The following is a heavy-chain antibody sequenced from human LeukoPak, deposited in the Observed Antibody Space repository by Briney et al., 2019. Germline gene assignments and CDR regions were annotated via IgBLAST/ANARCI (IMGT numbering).Heavy chain of an antibody. CDR1: GFTFSSYA. V-gene: IGHV3-23*01. J-gene: IGHJ6*02. CDR3: ARIARVGATSYYYYGMDV. Sequence: TGGSLRLSCAASGFTFSSYAMSWVRQAPGKGLEWVSAISGSGGSTYYADSVKGRFTISRDNSKNTLYLQMNSLRAEDTAVYYCARIARVGATSYYYYGMDVWGQGTTVTVSS. CDR2: ISGSGGST. D-gene: IGHD1-26*01.